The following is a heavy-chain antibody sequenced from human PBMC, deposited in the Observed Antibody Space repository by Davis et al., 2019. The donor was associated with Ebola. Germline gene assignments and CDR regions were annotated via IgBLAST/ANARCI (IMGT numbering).Heavy chain of an antibody. Sequence: HTGGSLRLSCAASGFSFSSYWMHWVRQAPGKGLVWVSRIKSDGTTISYADSVKGRFTISRDNSKNTLYLQMNSLRAEDTAVYYCAKAFEGRKAARPEQDYFDYWGQGTLVTVSS. V-gene: IGHV3-74*01. D-gene: IGHD6-6*01. J-gene: IGHJ4*02. CDR3: AKAFEGRKAARPEQDYFDY. CDR1: GFSFSSYW. CDR2: IKSDGTTI.